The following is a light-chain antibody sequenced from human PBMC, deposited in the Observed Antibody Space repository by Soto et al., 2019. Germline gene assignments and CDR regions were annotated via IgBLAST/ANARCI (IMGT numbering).Light chain of an antibody. CDR3: AAWDDSLNAVV. Sequence: QPVLTQPPSVSGTPGHKVSISCSGRTSNLGGNTVNWYQQLPGTAPKLLIYTNNQRPSGVPDRFSGSKSGTSASLAISGLRSEDEADFYCAAWDDSLNAVVFGGGTKLTVL. CDR2: TNN. V-gene: IGLV1-44*01. CDR1: TSNLGGNT. J-gene: IGLJ2*01.